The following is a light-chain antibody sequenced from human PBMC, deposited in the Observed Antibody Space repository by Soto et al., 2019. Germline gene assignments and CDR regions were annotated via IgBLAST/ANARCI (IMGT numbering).Light chain of an antibody. J-gene: IGLJ3*02. Sequence: QSVLTQPPSASGTPGQRVTISCSGSRSNIGSNAVSWYQQLPGTAPKLLIYNDNQRPSGVPDRFSASKSGTSASLAISGLQSDDEADYYCAAWDDSRNARGVFGGGTKVTVL. CDR3: AAWDDSRNARGV. V-gene: IGLV1-44*01. CDR1: RSNIGSNA. CDR2: NDN.